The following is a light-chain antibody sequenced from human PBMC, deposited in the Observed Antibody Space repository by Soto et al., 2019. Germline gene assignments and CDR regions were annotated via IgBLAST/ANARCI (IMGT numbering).Light chain of an antibody. CDR3: QQSYSTPWT. CDR1: QGISSY. Sequence: AIRVTQSPSSLSSSTGDRFTLTCRASQGISSYLAWYQQKPGKAPKLLSYAASSLQSGVPSRFSGSGSGTDFTLTISSLKPEDFETYYCQQSYSTPWTFGQGTKVDIK. CDR2: AAS. J-gene: IGKJ1*01. V-gene: IGKV1-8*01.